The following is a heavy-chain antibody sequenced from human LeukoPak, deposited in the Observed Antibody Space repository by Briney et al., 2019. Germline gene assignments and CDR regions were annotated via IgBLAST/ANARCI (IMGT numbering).Heavy chain of an antibody. D-gene: IGHD6-19*01. CDR3: ARGGKGTVAAYNWFDP. CDR1: GYTFTSYG. J-gene: IGHJ5*02. CDR2: ISAYNGNT. Sequence: ASVKASCKASGYTFTSYGISWVRQAPGQGLEWMGWISAYNGNTNYAQKLQGRVTMTTDTSTSTAYMELRSLRSDDTAVYYCARGGKGTVAAYNWFDPWGQGTLVTVSS. V-gene: IGHV1-18*04.